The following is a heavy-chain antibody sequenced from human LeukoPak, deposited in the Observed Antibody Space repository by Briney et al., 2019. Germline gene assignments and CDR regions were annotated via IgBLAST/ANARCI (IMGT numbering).Heavy chain of an antibody. V-gene: IGHV3-30*18. J-gene: IGHJ6*02. CDR1: GFTFSSYG. CDR3: AKGGGTRPLDV. CDR2: ISYDGSNK. Sequence: GGSLRLSCAASGFTFSSYGMNWVRQAPGKGLEWVAVISYDGSNKYYADSVKGRFTISRDNSKNTLYLQMNSLRAEDTAVYYCAKGGGTRPLDVWGQGTTVTVSS. D-gene: IGHD6-6*01.